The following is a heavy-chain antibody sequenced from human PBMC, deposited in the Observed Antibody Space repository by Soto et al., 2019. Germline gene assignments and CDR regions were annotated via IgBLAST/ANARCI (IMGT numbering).Heavy chain of an antibody. CDR2: IIPIFGTA. V-gene: IGHV1-69*13. CDR3: ARARGGGHYYDSSGYFDY. J-gene: IGHJ4*02. D-gene: IGHD3-22*01. CDR1: GGTFSSYA. Sequence: SVKVSCNASGGTFSSYAISWVREAPVQGLEWMGGIIPIFGTANYAQKFQGRVTITADESTSTAYMELSSLRSEDTAVYYCARARGGGHYYDSSGYFDYWGQGTLVTVSS.